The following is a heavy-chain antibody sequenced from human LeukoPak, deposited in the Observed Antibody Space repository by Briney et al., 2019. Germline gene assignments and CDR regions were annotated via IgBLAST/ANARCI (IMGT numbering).Heavy chain of an antibody. CDR1: GFTFSNAW. CDR3: ARDEGYVLGFDP. Sequence: GGSLRLSCAASGFTFSNAWMSWVRQAPGKGLEWVSSISSSSSYIYYADSVKGRFTISRDNAKNSLYLQMNSLRAEDTAVYYCARDEGYVLGFDPWGQGTLVTVSS. J-gene: IGHJ5*02. V-gene: IGHV3-21*01. D-gene: IGHD5-12*01. CDR2: ISSSSSYI.